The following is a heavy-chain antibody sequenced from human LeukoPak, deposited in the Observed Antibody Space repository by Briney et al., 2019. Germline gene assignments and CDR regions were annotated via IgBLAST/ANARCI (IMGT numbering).Heavy chain of an antibody. CDR3: ARHSYYYDSSGYCYSFDS. V-gene: IGHV4-39*01. CDR1: GGSIRSGSYY. Sequence: SETLSLTCTVSGGSIRSGSYYWGWVRQPPEKGLEWIGSIYYSGTTYCNPSLKSRVTISVDTSTNQFSLKLTSATAADTAVYYCARHSYYYDSSGYCYSFDSWGQGTLVTVSS. CDR2: IYYSGTT. J-gene: IGHJ4*02. D-gene: IGHD3-22*01.